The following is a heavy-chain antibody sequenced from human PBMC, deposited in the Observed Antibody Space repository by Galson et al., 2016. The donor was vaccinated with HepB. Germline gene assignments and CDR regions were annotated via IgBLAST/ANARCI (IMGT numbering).Heavy chain of an antibody. D-gene: IGHD6-19*01. CDR1: GYTFNSYY. CDR2: INPSGGGT. CDR3: AGGYGSGWSGRSFDS. Sequence: SVKVSCKASGYTFNSYYIHWVRQAPRQGLEWMGKINPSGGGTSYAQKFQGRVTMTRDTSTSTVYMQLSSLRSEDTAVFYCAGGYGSGWSGRSFDSWGQGTQVTVSS. J-gene: IGHJ3*02. V-gene: IGHV1-46*02.